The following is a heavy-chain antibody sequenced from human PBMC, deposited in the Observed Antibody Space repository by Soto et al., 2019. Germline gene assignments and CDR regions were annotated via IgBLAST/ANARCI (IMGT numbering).Heavy chain of an antibody. Sequence: AASVKVSCKASGYTFTSYGISWVRQAPGQGLEWMGWISAYNGNTNYAQKLQGRVTMTTDTSTSTAYMELRSLRSDDTAVYYCARDQGAYSSSWTTFDYWGQGTLVTVSS. V-gene: IGHV1-18*01. CDR2: ISAYNGNT. CDR3: ARDQGAYSSSWTTFDY. J-gene: IGHJ4*02. D-gene: IGHD6-13*01. CDR1: GYTFTSYG.